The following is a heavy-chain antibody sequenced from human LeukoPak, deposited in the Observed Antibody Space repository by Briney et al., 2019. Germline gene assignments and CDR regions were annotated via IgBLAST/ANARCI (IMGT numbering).Heavy chain of an antibody. CDR2: ISSGSSYI. J-gene: IGHJ4*02. Sequence: PGGSLRLSCAASGFTFSDYNMNWVRRAPGKGLEWVSSISSGSSYINYADSMKGRFTISRGNAKNSLYLQMNSLRAEDTAVYYCARVYFHSSGYYSDYWGQGTLVTVSS. V-gene: IGHV3-21*01. CDR3: ARVYFHSSGYYSDY. CDR1: GFTFSDYN. D-gene: IGHD3-22*01.